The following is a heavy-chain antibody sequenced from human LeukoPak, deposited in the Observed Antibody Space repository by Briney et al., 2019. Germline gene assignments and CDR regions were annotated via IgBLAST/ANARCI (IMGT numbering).Heavy chain of an antibody. CDR3: ARQGSRRWLQFDAFDI. CDR2: IYPGDSDT. Sequence: GESLKISCKGSGYSFTSYWIGWVRQMPGEGLEWMGIIYPGDSDTRYSPSFQGQVTISADKSISTAYLQWSSLKASDTAMYYCARQGSRRWLQFDAFDIWGQGTMVTVSS. V-gene: IGHV5-51*01. CDR1: GYSFTSYW. J-gene: IGHJ3*02. D-gene: IGHD5-24*01.